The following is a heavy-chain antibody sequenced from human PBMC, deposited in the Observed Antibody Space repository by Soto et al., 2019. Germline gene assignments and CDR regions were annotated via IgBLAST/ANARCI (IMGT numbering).Heavy chain of an antibody. CDR1: GYTFTGYY. Sequence: QVQLVQSGAEVKKPGASVKVSCKASGYTFTGYYMHWVRQAPGQGLEWMGWINPNSGGTNYAQKFQGRVTMTRDTSISTAYMELSRLRSDDTAVYYCARLLWFGDGVLGQDGTPRGMDVWGQGTTVTVSS. CDR2: INPNSGGT. D-gene: IGHD3-10*01. V-gene: IGHV1-2*02. J-gene: IGHJ6*02. CDR3: ARLLWFGDGVLGQDGTPRGMDV.